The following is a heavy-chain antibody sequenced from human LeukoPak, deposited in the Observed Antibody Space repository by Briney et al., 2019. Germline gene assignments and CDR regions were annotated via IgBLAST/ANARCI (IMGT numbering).Heavy chain of an antibody. D-gene: IGHD2-21*01. V-gene: IGHV4-61*02. CDR3: TRDISIRVPFDI. Sequence: SETLSLTCTVSGDSITNGNFYWSWIRQPAGAGLEWLGRVYTSGNTIYNPSLRGRVTISLDTSTNQFSLRLSSVTAADTAVYYCTRDISIRVPFDIWGQGALVSVSS. CDR2: VYTSGNT. CDR1: GDSITNGNFY. J-gene: IGHJ4*02.